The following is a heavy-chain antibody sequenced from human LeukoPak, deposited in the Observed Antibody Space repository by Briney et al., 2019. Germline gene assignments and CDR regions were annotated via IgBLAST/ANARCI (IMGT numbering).Heavy chain of an antibody. CDR1: GFTLSSYG. J-gene: IGHJ4*02. CDR2: ISNSGRT. CDR3: AKGQKVGDN. Sequence: GGTLRLSCAASGFTLSSYGMSWVRPAPGKGLEWVSGISNSGRTYYADSVKGRFTMTRDNFKNTLYLQMNSPRAEDTALYHCAKGQKVGDNWGQGTLVTVSS. V-gene: IGHV3-23*01.